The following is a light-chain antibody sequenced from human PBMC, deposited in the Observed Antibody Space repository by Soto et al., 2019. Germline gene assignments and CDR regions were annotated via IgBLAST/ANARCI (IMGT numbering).Light chain of an antibody. V-gene: IGKV1-33*01. CDR3: QQYGNLPYS. Sequence: DIQMTQSPSSLSASVGDRVTITCQASQDIRNYLNWYQHKPGKAPKLLIYDASNLETGVPSRFSGSGSGTDFTFTISSLQPEDIATYYCQQYGNLPYSFGQGTKLEI. CDR1: QDIRNY. J-gene: IGKJ2*03. CDR2: DAS.